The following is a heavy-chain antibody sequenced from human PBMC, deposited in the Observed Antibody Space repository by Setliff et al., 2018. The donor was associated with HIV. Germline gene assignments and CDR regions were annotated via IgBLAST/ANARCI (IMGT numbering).Heavy chain of an antibody. CDR1: GGSVSNSLYY. Sequence: KPSETLSLTCTVSGGSVSNSLYYWGWIRQPPGKGLEWIGTVYYSGSTQYNPSFNSRVTISVDTSQNQFSLNLRSVTAADTALYYCARMEATRPPRGLDFWGPGTLVTVSS. D-gene: IGHD1-1*01. V-gene: IGHV4-39*01. CDR3: ARMEATRPPRGLDF. CDR2: VYYSGST. J-gene: IGHJ4*02.